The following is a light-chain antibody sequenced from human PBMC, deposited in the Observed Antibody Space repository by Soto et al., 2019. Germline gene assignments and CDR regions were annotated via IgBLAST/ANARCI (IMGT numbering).Light chain of an antibody. CDR2: GAS. J-gene: IGKJ5*01. CDR3: QQRSNWPPSIT. V-gene: IGKV3-15*01. CDR1: QSVSSN. Sequence: EIVMTQSPATLSVSPGERATLSCRSVQSVSSNLAWYQQKPGQAPRLLIYGASTRATGIPARFSGSGSGTDFTLTISSLEPEDFAVYYCQQRSNWPPSITFGQGTRLEIK.